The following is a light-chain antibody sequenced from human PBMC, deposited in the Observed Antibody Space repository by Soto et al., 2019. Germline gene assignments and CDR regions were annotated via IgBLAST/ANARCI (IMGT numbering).Light chain of an antibody. J-gene: IGLJ2*01. Sequence: QSVLTQPTSASGTPGQRITISCSGSSSNIGGNTVNWYQQLPGTAPKLLIYGDNQRPSGVPDRFSGSKSGTSASLAISGLQSEDEADFYCAAWDDSLNGVVFGGGTKVTVL. CDR3: AAWDDSLNGVV. CDR1: SSNIGGNT. V-gene: IGLV1-44*01. CDR2: GDN.